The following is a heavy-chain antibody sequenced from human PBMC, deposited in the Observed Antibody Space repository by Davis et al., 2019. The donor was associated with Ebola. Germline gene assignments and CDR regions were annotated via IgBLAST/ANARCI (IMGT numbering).Heavy chain of an antibody. CDR3: AREGSRNDYYYGMDV. J-gene: IGHJ6*02. Sequence: GGSLRLSCAASGFTFSDYYMSWIRQAPGKGLEWVSYISSSSSYTNYADSVKGRFTISRHNSKNTLYLQMNSLRAEDTAVYYCAREGSRNDYYYGMDVWGQGTTVTVSS. CDR1: GFTFSDYY. V-gene: IGHV3-11*05. D-gene: IGHD6-13*01. CDR2: ISSSSSYT.